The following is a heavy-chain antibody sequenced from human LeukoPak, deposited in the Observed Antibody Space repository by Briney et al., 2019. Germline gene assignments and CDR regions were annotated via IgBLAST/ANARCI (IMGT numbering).Heavy chain of an antibody. Sequence: SGPTLVNPTQTLTLTCTFSGFSLSTSGVGVVWVRQPPGNGLEWLALINSNDDKRYRPSLKSRLTITKDTSKNQVILTMTNMDPVDTATYYCAHRRSGMGSIFFDSWGQGTPVSVSS. CDR1: GFSLSTSGVG. J-gene: IGHJ4*02. D-gene: IGHD5-24*01. V-gene: IGHV2-5*01. CDR2: INSNDDK. CDR3: AHRRSGMGSIFFDS.